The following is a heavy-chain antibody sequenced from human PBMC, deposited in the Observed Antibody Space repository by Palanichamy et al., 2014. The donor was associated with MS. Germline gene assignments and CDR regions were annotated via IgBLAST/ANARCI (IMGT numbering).Heavy chain of an antibody. CDR2: ISDNGDS. D-gene: IGHD1-14*01. V-gene: IGHV4-59*12. Sequence: QVQLQESGPGLVKPSETLSLICTVSGGPISGYYWSWIRQPPGKGLEWIGFISDNGDSNYIPSLNGRVTISLDPSKSQFSLLLSSVTAADTASYYCARNNNHGHYLDSWGQGTLVTVSS. CDR1: GGPISGYY. CDR3: ARNNNHGHYLDS. J-gene: IGHJ4*02.